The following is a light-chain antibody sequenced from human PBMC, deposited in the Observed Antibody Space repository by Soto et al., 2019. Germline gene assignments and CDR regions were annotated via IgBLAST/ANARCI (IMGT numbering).Light chain of an antibody. V-gene: IGLV2-14*03. J-gene: IGLJ1*01. Sequence: QSVLTQPASVSGSPGQSXTISCTGTSSDVGGYNYVSWYQHHPGKAPKLIIYDVTNRPSGVSNPFSGSKSGNTASLTISGLQPEDEADYYCSSYTTSNTRQIVFGTGTKVTVL. CDR3: SSYTTSNTRQIV. CDR2: DVT. CDR1: SSDVGGYNY.